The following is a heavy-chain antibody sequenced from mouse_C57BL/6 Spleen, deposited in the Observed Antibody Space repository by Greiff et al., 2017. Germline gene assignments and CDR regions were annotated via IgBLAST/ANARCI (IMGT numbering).Heavy chain of an antibody. Sequence: EVQVVESGGGLVKPGGSLKLSCAASGFTFSSYAMSWVRQTPEKRLEWVATISDGGSYTYYPDNVKGRFTISRVNAKNNLYLQMSHLKSEDTAIYSCARDSTTVVERTWFAYWGQGTLVTVSA. J-gene: IGHJ3*01. CDR1: GFTFSSYA. CDR3: ARDSTTVVERTWFAY. D-gene: IGHD1-1*01. CDR2: ISDGGSYT. V-gene: IGHV5-4*01.